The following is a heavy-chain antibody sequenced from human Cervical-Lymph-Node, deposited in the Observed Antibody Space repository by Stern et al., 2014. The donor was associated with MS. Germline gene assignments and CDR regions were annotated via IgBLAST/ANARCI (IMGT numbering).Heavy chain of an antibody. CDR3: TRAVGGVGRE. CDR1: GYTFTNYY. D-gene: IGHD3-16*01. CDR2: INPNGSVT. V-gene: IGHV1-46*01. J-gene: IGHJ4*02. Sequence: VQLEESGPEVKKPGASVMVSCKTSGYTFTNYYIHWVRQAPGQGLEWMGIINPNGSVTASAQKFQGRLTMTRDTSTTTVYMRLITLTSEDTARYYCTRAVGGVGREWGQGTLVFVSS.